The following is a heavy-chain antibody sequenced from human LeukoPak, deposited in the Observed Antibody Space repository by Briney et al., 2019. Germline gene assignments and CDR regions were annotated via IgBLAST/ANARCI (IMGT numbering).Heavy chain of an antibody. CDR2: IWYDGSNK. V-gene: IGHV3-33*01. CDR1: GFTFSSYG. J-gene: IGHJ6*02. D-gene: IGHD3-10*01. CDR3: ARDREITMVRGVYYPVYYYYGMDV. Sequence: PGGPLRLSCAASGFTFSSYGMHWVRQAPGKGLEWVAVIWYDGSNKYYADSVKGRFTISRDNSKNTLYLQTNSLRAEDTAVYYCARDREITMVRGVYYPVYYYYGMDVWGQGTTVTVSS.